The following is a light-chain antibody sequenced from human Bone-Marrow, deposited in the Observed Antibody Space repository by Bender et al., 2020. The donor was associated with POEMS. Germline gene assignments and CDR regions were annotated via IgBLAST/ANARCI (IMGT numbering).Light chain of an antibody. J-gene: IGLJ2*01. CDR3: CCSPTTSTVL. CDR1: SSDVGGQNY. Sequence: QSALTQPASVSGSPGQSITISCTGTSSDVGGQNYVSWYQQYPGKAPKLIIFDVNYRPSVASLRCSATSSGITAPPITSGLTEEDDDDYYCCCSPTTSTVLFGGGTKLTVL. CDR2: DVN. V-gene: IGLV2-14*03.